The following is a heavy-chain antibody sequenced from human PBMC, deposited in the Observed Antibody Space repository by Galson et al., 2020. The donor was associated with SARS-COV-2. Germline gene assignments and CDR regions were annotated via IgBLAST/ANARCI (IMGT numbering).Heavy chain of an antibody. V-gene: IGHV1-3*01. CDR2: INAGNGNT. CDR3: ARTMVRGVIHPTAPFDY. CDR1: GYTFTSYA. J-gene: IGHJ4*02. Sequence: ASVKVSCNASGYTFTSYAMHWVRQAPGQRLEWMGWINAGNGNTKYSQKFQGRVTITRDTSASTAYMELSSLRSEDTAVYYCARTMVRGVIHPTAPFDYWGQGTLVTVSS. D-gene: IGHD3-10*01.